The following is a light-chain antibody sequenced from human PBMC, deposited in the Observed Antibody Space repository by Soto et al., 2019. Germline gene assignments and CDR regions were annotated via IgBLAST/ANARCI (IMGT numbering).Light chain of an antibody. CDR1: QSVTSNY. CDR3: QQYGSSGT. V-gene: IGKV3-20*01. J-gene: IGKJ1*01. Sequence: EIVLTQSPGTLSSSPGERATLSCRASQSVTSNYLAWYQQKRGQAPRLLIWGASIRATGLPDRFSGGGSGTDFTLTISRLEAEDFAVYYCQQYGSSGTFGQGIKVDIK. CDR2: GAS.